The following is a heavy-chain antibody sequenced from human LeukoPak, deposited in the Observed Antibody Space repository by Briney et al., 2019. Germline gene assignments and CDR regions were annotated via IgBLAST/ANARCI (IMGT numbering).Heavy chain of an antibody. Sequence: GGSLRLSCAASGFTFSSYSMNWVRQAPGQGLEWVSSISSSSSYIYYADSVKGRFTISRDNAKNSLYLQMNSLRAEDTAAYYCARADYYDSSGYEDWGQGTLVTVSS. J-gene: IGHJ4*02. CDR1: GFTFSSYS. CDR2: ISSSSSYI. CDR3: ARADYYDSSGYED. V-gene: IGHV3-21*01. D-gene: IGHD3-22*01.